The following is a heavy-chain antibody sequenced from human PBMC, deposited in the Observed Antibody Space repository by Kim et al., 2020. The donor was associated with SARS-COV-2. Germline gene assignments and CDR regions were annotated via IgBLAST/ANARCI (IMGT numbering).Heavy chain of an antibody. CDR1: GFTLSGST. CDR2: IRSKANSYAT. CDR3: TRVNPIAGGWYDAFDI. D-gene: IGHD6-19*01. V-gene: IGHV3-73*01. J-gene: IGHJ3*02. Sequence: GGSLRLSCAASGFTLSGSTVHWVRQASGKGLEWVGRIRSKANSYATAYAVSVKNRFTISRDDSKNTAYLQMNSLKTEDTAVYYCTRVNPIAGGWYDAFDIWGQGTMVTVSS.